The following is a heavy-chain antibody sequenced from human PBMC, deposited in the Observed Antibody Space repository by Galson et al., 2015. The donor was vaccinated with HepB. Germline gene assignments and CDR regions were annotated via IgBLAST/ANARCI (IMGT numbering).Heavy chain of an antibody. CDR3: AKDRPDYSSSWCYFDY. V-gene: IGHV3-30*02. J-gene: IGHJ4*02. CDR2: IRYDGSNK. CDR1: GFTFSSYG. Sequence: SLRLSCAASGFTFSSYGMHWVRQAPGKGLEWVAFIRYDGSNKYYADSVKGRFTISRDNSKNTLYLQMNSLRAEDTAVYYCAKDRPDYSSSWCYFDYWGQGTLVTASS. D-gene: IGHD6-13*01.